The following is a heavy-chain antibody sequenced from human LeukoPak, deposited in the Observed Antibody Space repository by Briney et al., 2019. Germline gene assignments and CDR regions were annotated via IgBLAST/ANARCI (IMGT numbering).Heavy chain of an antibody. CDR3: ATDFPCSSTSCYWGY. J-gene: IGHJ4*02. CDR1: GFTFSSYW. Sequence: GGSLRLSCAASGFTFSSYWMSWVRQAPGKGLEWVANIKRDGSEKYYVDSVKGRFTISRDNSKSTLYLQMNSLRADDTAVYYCATDFPCSSTSCYWGYWGQGTLVTVSS. D-gene: IGHD2-2*01. CDR2: IKRDGSEK. V-gene: IGHV3-7*01.